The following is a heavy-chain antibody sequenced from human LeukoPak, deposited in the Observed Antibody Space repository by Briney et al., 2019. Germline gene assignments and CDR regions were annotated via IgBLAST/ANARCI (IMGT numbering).Heavy chain of an antibody. Sequence: SETLSLTCGVSGGSISNYYWSWIRQPPGKGLEWIGSMYYSGSTNYNPSLKSRATISEDTSKKQFSLKLSSVTAADTAVYCARAGYDTSGFWYFDLWGRGTLVAVSS. CDR3: ARAGYDTSGFWYFDL. J-gene: IGHJ2*01. CDR1: GGSISNYY. CDR2: MYYSGST. V-gene: IGHV4-59*01. D-gene: IGHD3-22*01.